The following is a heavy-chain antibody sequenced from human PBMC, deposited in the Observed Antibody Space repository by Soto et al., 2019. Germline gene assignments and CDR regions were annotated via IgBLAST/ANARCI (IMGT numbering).Heavy chain of an antibody. Sequence: QVQLQQWGAGLLKPSETLSLTCAVYGGSFSGYYWSWIRQPPGKGLEWIGEINHSGSTNYNPSLKSRVTRSVDTSKTQFSLKLSSVTAADTAVYYCARARIDYYGSGSYYKGFDYWGQGTLVTVSS. D-gene: IGHD3-10*01. CDR2: INHSGST. J-gene: IGHJ4*02. CDR3: ARARIDYYGSGSYYKGFDY. V-gene: IGHV4-34*01. CDR1: GGSFSGYY.